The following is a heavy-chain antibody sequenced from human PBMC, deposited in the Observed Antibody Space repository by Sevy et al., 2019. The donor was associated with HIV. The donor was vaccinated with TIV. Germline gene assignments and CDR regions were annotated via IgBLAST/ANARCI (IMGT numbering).Heavy chain of an antibody. CDR3: AREGGYTDQGMDV. D-gene: IGHD5-12*01. V-gene: IGHV3-48*01. CDR2: ISSSSSNI. CDR1: GFTFSDAW. Sequence: GGSLRLSCAASGFTFSDAWMSWVRQAPGKGVEWISYISSSSSNIYYADSVKGRFTISRDNAKNSLFVQMHSLRAEDTAVYYCAREGGYTDQGMDVWGQGTTVTVSS. J-gene: IGHJ6*02.